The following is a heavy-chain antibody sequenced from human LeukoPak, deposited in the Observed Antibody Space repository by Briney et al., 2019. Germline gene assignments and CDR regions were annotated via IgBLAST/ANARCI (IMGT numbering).Heavy chain of an antibody. CDR3: AKGSTEAVN. Sequence: GGSLRLSSAASGFTFSSYVMTWVRQAPGKGLEWVSSISGSGGSTYYADTVKGRFTIARDNSKNTLSLQMNSLRAEDTAIYYCAKGSTEAVNWGQGTLVTVSS. V-gene: IGHV3-23*01. CDR1: GFTFSSYV. J-gene: IGHJ4*02. CDR2: ISGSGGST. D-gene: IGHD4-17*01.